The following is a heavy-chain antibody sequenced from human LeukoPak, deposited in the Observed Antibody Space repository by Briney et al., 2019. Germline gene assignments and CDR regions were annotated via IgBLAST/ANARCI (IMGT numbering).Heavy chain of an antibody. D-gene: IGHD3-22*01. CDR3: ARDEGSSGPEGYMDV. J-gene: IGHJ6*03. CDR1: GGSISSYY. Sequence: PSETLSLTCTVSGGSISSYYWSWIRRPPGKGLEWIGYIYYSGSTNYNPSLKSRVTISVDTSKNQFSLKLSSVTAADTAVYYCARDEGSSGPEGYMDVWGKGTTVTVSS. CDR2: IYYSGST. V-gene: IGHV4-59*01.